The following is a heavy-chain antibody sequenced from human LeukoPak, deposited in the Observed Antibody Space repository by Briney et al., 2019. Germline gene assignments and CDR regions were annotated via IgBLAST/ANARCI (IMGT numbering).Heavy chain of an antibody. CDR3: ARDKGYSSSWSSKYNWFDP. CDR1: GGFISSYY. Sequence: PSETLSLTCTVSGGFISSYYWSWIRQPAGKGLEWIGRIYTSGSTNYNPSLKSRVTMSVDTSKNQFSLKLSSVTAADTAVYYCARDKGYSSSWSSKYNWFDPWGQGTLVTVSS. V-gene: IGHV4-4*07. CDR2: IYTSGST. D-gene: IGHD6-13*01. J-gene: IGHJ5*02.